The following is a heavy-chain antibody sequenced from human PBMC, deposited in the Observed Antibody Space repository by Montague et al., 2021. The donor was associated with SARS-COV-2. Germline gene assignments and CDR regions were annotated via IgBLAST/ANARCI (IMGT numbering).Heavy chain of an antibody. J-gene: IGHJ5*02. CDR2: IYHPGST. D-gene: IGHD2-21*02. Sequence: SGTLSLTCTVSGDSITTYYWTWIRQPPGKGLEWIGYIYHPGSTMYNPSLKSRVTMSIDTSKNQFSLKLTSVTAADTAIYYCARNLSRAFCEGDSCYSETWFAPWGQGTLVTVSS. CDR1: GDSITTYY. CDR3: ARNLSRAFCEGDSCYSETWFAP. V-gene: IGHV4-59*01.